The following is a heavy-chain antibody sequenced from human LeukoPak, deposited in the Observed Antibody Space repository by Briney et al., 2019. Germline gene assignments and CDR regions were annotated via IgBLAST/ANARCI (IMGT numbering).Heavy chain of an antibody. CDR2: ISYNGGTI. D-gene: IGHD2-15*01. CDR3: AKDGCSGGSCYGRPAFDI. Sequence: GRSLRLSCAVSGFTLNDYAMHWVRQAPGKGLEWVSGISYNGGTIGFADSVKGRFTISRDNAKNSLYLQMNSLRAEDMALYYCAKDGCSGGSCYGRPAFDIWGQGTMVTVSS. J-gene: IGHJ3*02. V-gene: IGHV3-9*03. CDR1: GFTLNDYA.